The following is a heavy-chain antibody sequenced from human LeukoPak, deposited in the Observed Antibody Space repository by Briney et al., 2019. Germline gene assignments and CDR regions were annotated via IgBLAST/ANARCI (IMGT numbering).Heavy chain of an antibody. Sequence: SETLSLTCTVSGGSISSYYWEWIRQPPGKGLEWIGSSFYSGSTYYNPSLKSRVTISVDTSKNQFSLRLSSVTAADTAVYYCATQILLCHYFWGQGTPVTVSS. CDR1: GGSISSYY. V-gene: IGHV4-59*05. D-gene: IGHD2/OR15-2a*01. CDR3: ATQILLCHYF. CDR2: SFYSGST. J-gene: IGHJ4*02.